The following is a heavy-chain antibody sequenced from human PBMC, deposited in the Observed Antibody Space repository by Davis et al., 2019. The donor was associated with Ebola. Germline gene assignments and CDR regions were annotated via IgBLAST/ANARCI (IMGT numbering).Heavy chain of an antibody. D-gene: IGHD3-22*01. CDR2: IYCSGST. CDR1: GGSISRGGSY. CDR3: AKDLRYDSSGYDYYFYMDV. V-gene: IGHV4-31*01. J-gene: IGHJ6*03. Sequence: PSETLSLTCTVSGGSISRGGSYWTWIRQHPGKGLEWIGYIYCSGSTYYKPSLKSPVTISLDTSKNQFSLSLYSVTAAEPAVYYCAKDLRYDSSGYDYYFYMDVWGKGTTVTVSS.